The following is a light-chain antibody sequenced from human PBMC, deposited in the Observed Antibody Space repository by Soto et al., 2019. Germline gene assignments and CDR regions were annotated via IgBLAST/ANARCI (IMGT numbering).Light chain of an antibody. Sequence: EIVMTQSPATLSVSPGERATLSCRASQSMSNNLAWYQQKPGQAPRLLIYGASTRYTGIPDRFSGSGSGTEFTLTISSLQSEEFAIYYCQQYHNWPPFTFGQGTRLEIK. CDR1: QSMSNN. CDR2: GAS. V-gene: IGKV3-15*01. J-gene: IGKJ5*01. CDR3: QQYHNWPPFT.